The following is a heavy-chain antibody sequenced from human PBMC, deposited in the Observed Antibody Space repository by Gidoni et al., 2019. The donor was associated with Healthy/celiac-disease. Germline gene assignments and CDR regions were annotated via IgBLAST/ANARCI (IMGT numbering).Heavy chain of an antibody. CDR3: TTEVYYYDSSGYSTVFDY. Sequence: EVQLVESGGGLVKPGGSLRLSCAASGFTFSNAWMSWVRQAPGKGLEWVGRIKSKTDGGTTDYDAPVKGRFTISRDDSKNTLYLQMNSLKTEDTAVYYCTTEVYYYDSSGYSTVFDYWGQGTLVTVSS. CDR1: GFTFSNAW. D-gene: IGHD3-22*01. CDR2: IKSKTDGGTT. V-gene: IGHV3-15*01. J-gene: IGHJ4*02.